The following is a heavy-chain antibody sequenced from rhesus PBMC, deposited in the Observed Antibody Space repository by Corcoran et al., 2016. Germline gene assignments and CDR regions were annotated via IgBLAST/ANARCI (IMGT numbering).Heavy chain of an antibody. Sequence: EVQLVETGGGLVQPGGSLRISSAASGCPSSSYGLSLVSQAPGKGREWVSGISYTGGSTYYADSVKGRFTISRDNSKNTLSLQMNSLRAEDTAVYYCAKDESLTRMITVTITPDYWGQGVLVTVSS. CDR3: AKDESLTRMITVTITPDY. CDR1: GCPSSSYG. D-gene: IGHD3-9*01. J-gene: IGHJ4*01. V-gene: IGHV3S5*01. CDR2: ISYTGGST.